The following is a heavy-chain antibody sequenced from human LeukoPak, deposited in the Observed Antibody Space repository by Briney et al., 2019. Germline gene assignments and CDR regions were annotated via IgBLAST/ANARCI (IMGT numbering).Heavy chain of an antibody. CDR3: ARGNWLGVYYYGMDV. V-gene: IGHV3-13*01. J-gene: IGHJ6*02. D-gene: IGHD5-12*01. CDR2: IGTAGDT. Sequence: GGSLRLSCAASGFTFSSYDMHWVRQATGKSLEWVSAIGTAGDTYYPGSVKGRFTISRENAKNSLYLQMNSLRAGDTAVYHCARGNWLGVYYYGMDVWGQGTTVTVSS. CDR1: GFTFSSYD.